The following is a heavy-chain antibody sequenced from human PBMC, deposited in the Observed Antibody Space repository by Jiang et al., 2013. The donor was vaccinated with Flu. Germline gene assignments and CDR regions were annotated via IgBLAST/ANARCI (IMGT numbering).Heavy chain of an antibody. Sequence: SGDSVSSNSAAWNWIRQSPSRGLEWLGRTYYRSKWYNDYAVSVKSRITINPDTSKNQFSLQLNSVTPEDTAVYYCARVTWELPHYGMDVWGQGTTVTVSS. CDR3: ARVTWELPHYGMDV. CDR2: TYYRSKWYN. D-gene: IGHD1-26*01. V-gene: IGHV6-1*01. J-gene: IGHJ6*02. CDR1: GDSVSSNSAA.